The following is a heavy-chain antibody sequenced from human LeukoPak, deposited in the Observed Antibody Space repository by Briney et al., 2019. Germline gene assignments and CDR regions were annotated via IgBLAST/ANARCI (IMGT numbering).Heavy chain of an antibody. CDR2: IYTSGST. D-gene: IGHD4-11*01. CDR1: GGSISSYY. V-gene: IGHV4-4*07. Sequence: SETLSLTCTVSGGSISSYYWSWIRQPAGRGLEWIGRIYTSGSTNYNPSLKSRVTMSVDTSKNQFSLKLSSVTAADTAVYYCARNRGSTVITDHYYYYYMDVWGKGTTVTVSS. J-gene: IGHJ6*03. CDR3: ARNRGSTVITDHYYYYYMDV.